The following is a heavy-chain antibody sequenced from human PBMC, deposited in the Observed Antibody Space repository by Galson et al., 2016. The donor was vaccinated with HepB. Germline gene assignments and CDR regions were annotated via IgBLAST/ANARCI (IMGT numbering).Heavy chain of an antibody. J-gene: IGHJ4*02. V-gene: IGHV3-23*01. CDR1: GFVFSNFG. CDR3: AKERLVRRIFDY. D-gene: IGHD1-1*01. Sequence: SLRLSCAASGFVFSNFGLSWVRQAPGKGLEWVASISTRRTTYYSDAVQGRFTISRDNYTNTLYLQMNGLRAEDTAVYYCAKERLVRRIFDYWGQGTLLTVSS. CDR2: ISTRRTT.